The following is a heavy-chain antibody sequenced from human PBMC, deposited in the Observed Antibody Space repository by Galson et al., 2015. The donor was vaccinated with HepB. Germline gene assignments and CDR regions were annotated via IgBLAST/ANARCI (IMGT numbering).Heavy chain of an antibody. CDR2: ISDSGGVT. CDR3: TKSGLSGPIPAAVDY. D-gene: IGHD2-2*01. V-gene: IGHV3-23*01. Sequence: SLRLSCAASGFIFSSHAMSWVRQAPGRGLEWVSVISDSGGVTYYADSVRGRFTISRDNPKNTLYLQMNSLRAEDTAVYYCTKSGLSGPIPAAVDYWGQGTLVTVSS. CDR1: GFIFSSHA. J-gene: IGHJ4*02.